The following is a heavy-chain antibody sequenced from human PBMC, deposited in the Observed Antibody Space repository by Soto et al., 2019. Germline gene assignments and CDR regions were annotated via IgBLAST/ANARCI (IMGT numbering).Heavy chain of an antibody. CDR3: ARSCSGGSCYYYYGMDV. CDR1: GYTFTSYG. CDR2: ISAYNGNT. Sequence: ASVKVSCKASGYTFTSYGISWVRQAPGQRHEWMGWISAYNGNTNYSRKLQGRVTMTTDTSTSTAYMELRSLRSDDTAVYYCARSCSGGSCYYYYGMDVWGQGTTVTVSS. D-gene: IGHD2-15*01. J-gene: IGHJ6*02. V-gene: IGHV1-18*01.